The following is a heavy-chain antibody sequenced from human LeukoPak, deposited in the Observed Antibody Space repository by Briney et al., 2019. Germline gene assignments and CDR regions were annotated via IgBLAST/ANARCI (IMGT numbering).Heavy chain of an antibody. CDR2: ISGSGGST. CDR1: GFTFSSYA. CDR3: AKFSTVAGRGGYFDY. V-gene: IGHV3-23*01. D-gene: IGHD6-19*01. J-gene: IGHJ4*02. Sequence: PGGSLRLSCAASGFTFSSYAMSWVRQAPGKGLEWVSAISGSGGSTYYADSVKGRSTISRDNSKNTLYLQMNSLRAEDTAVYYCAKFSTVAGRGGYFDYWGQGTLVTVSS.